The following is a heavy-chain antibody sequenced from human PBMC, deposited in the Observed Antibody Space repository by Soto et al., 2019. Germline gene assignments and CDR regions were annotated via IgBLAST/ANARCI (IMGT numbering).Heavy chain of an antibody. V-gene: IGHV3-11*01. CDR3: VRVGYAYGNNP. D-gene: IGHD3-10*01. J-gene: IGHJ5*02. CDR2: ISPSGGTI. Sequence: QVQLVESGGGLVKPGGSLRLSCAASGFTFSDYYMSWIRQAPGKGLEWVSYISPSGGTIYYADSVKGRFTHSSDNAKNSRYLQMNSLRADDTAVYHCVRVGYAYGNNPWGQGTLVAVSS. CDR1: GFTFSDYY.